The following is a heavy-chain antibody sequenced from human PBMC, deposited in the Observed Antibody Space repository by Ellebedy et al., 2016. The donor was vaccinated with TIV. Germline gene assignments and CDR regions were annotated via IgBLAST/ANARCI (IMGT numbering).Heavy chain of an antibody. CDR1: GFTFSSYA. V-gene: IGHV3-23*01. CDR2: ISAGGGST. CDR3: AKSMFEDYSLTPNPYCFDY. Sequence: GGSLRLSXAASGFTFSSYAMSWVRQAPGKGLEWVSAISAGGGSTYYADSVKGRFTISRDNSKNTLYLQMSSLRAEDTAVYYCAKSMFEDYSLTPNPYCFDYWGQGTLVTVSS. J-gene: IGHJ4*02. D-gene: IGHD4-11*01.